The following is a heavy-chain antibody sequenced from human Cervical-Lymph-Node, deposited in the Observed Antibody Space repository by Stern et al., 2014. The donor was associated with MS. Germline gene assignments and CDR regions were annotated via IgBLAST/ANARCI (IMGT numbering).Heavy chain of an antibody. J-gene: IGHJ4*02. D-gene: IGHD3-10*01. CDR1: GYNFSSYA. CDR2: INGGNGNT. V-gene: IGHV1-3*01. CDR3: ARDPFNY. Sequence: QVQLVQSGAGVKKPGASLMLSCRASGYNFSSYAIHWVRQAPGQRLEWMGWINGGNGNTHYSQKFQGRVSITRDTSAITVYMELSSLRFEDTAVYFCARDPFNYWGPGTLVTVSS.